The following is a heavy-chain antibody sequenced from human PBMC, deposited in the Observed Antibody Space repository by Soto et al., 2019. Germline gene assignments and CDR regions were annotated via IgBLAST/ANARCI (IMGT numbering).Heavy chain of an antibody. CDR2: IKGKAAGGTT. J-gene: IGHJ4*02. Sequence: GGSLRLSCAASGFTFSNAWMNWVRQAPGKGLEWVGRIKGKAAGGTTEYAAPVKGRFTISRDDSKNTLYLQMISLKTADTAVYYCARDHACSAYWAFDYWGQGALVTVSS. CDR3: ARDHACSAYWAFDY. CDR1: GFTFSNAW. D-gene: IGHD2-15*01. V-gene: IGHV3-15*07.